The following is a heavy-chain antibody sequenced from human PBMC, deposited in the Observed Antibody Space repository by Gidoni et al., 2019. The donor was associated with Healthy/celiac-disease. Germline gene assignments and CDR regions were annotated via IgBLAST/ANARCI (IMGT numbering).Heavy chain of an antibody. CDR1: GFTFSSYG. Sequence: QVQLVESGGGVVQPGRSLRLSCAASGFTFSSYGMHWVRQAPGKGLEWVAVISYDGSNKYYADSVKGRFTISRDNSKNTLYLQMNSLRAEDTAVYYCAKVSPLAVEWLLGAFDIWGQGTMVTVSS. CDR3: AKVSPLAVEWLLGAFDI. V-gene: IGHV3-30*18. CDR2: ISYDGSNK. D-gene: IGHD3-3*01. J-gene: IGHJ3*02.